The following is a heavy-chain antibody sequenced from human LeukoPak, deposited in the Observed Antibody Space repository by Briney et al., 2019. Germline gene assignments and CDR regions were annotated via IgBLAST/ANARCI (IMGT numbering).Heavy chain of an antibody. V-gene: IGHV1-46*01. CDR3: ARDDPLDKISSGWGP. CDR2: INPSGGST. Sequence: ASVRVSCKASGYTFTSYYMHWVRQAPGQGLEWMGLINPSGGSTSYAQKSQGRVTMTRDTSTSTVHMELSSLRSEDTAVYYCARDDPLDKISSGWGPWGQGTLVTVSS. CDR1: GYTFTSYY. J-gene: IGHJ5*02. D-gene: IGHD6-19*01.